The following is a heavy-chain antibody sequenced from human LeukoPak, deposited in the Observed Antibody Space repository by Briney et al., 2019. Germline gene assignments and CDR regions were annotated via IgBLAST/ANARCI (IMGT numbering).Heavy chain of an antibody. J-gene: IGHJ4*02. CDR1: GGSISSGDYY. Sequence: PSETLSLTCTVSGGSISSGDYYWSWIRQPPGKGLEWIGYIYYSGSTYYNPSLKSRVTISVDTSKNQFSLKLSSVTAADTAVYYCARWALATVGSLDYWGQGTLVTVSS. V-gene: IGHV4-30-4*08. CDR2: IYYSGST. CDR3: ARWALATVGSLDY. D-gene: IGHD4-23*01.